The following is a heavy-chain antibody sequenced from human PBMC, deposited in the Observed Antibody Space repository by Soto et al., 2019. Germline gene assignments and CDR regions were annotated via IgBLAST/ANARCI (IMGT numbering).Heavy chain of an antibody. Sequence: QVQLVQSWAEVKKPGSSVKVSCKASVGTFSSYAISWVRQAPGQGLEWMGGIIPIFGTANYAQKFQGRVTITADESTSTAYMELSSLRSEDTAVYYCAIRYGSGMGGLWWFDPWGQGTLVTVSS. CDR2: IIPIFGTA. CDR1: VGTFSSYA. V-gene: IGHV1-69*01. D-gene: IGHD3-10*01. J-gene: IGHJ5*02. CDR3: AIRYGSGMGGLWWFDP.